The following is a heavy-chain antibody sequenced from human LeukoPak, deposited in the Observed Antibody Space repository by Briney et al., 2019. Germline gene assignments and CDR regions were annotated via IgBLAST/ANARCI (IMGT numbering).Heavy chain of an antibody. CDR3: ARDRPGGSSLDY. D-gene: IGHD6-13*01. J-gene: IGHJ4*02. CDR2: IYTGGST. CDR1: GGSISSGSYY. Sequence: SETLSLTCTVSGGSISSGSYYWSWIRQPAGKGLEWIGRIYTGGSTNYNPSLKSRVTISVDTSKNQFSLKLSSVTAADTAVYYCARDRPGGSSLDYWGQGTLVTVSS. V-gene: IGHV4-61*02.